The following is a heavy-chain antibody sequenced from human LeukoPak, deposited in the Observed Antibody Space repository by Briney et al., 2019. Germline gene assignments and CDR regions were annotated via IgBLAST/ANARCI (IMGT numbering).Heavy chain of an antibody. J-gene: IGHJ3*02. CDR1: GFTFSNYW. V-gene: IGHV3-7*01. CDR3: ARDGSGISVGLFAFDI. D-gene: IGHD3-10*01. CDR2: IRQDGSEK. Sequence: GGSLRLSCAASGFTFSNYWMSWVRQAPGKGLEWVPNIRQDGSEKHYVDSVKGRFTISRDNAKNSVYLQMNSLRAEDTAVYYCARDGSGISVGLFAFDIWGQGTMVTVSS.